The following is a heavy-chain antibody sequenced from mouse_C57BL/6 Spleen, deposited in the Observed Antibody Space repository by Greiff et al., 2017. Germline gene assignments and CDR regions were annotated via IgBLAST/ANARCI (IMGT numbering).Heavy chain of an antibody. CDR1: GFTFSDYG. Sequence: EVKVVESGGGLVTPGGSLKFSCAASGFTFSDYGMHWVRPAPEKGLEWVAYISSGSSAIYYADTVQGRFTISRDTAKNTLFLQMTSLRSEDTAMYYGARMYDYEAREFYWYFDVGSTGTTVTVPS. V-gene: IGHV5-17*01. CDR2: ISSGSSAI. D-gene: IGHD2-4*01. CDR3: ARMYDYEAREFYWYFDV. J-gene: IGHJ1*03.